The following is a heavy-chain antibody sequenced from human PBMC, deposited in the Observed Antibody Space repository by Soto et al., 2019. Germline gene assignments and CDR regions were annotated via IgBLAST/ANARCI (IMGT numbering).Heavy chain of an antibody. CDR2: ISYDGSNK. D-gene: IGHD3-16*01. V-gene: IGHV3-30-3*01. J-gene: IGHJ6*02. CDR3: ARSFGDDRYYYYGMDV. Sequence: GGALRRSGGAPGFTFSSNDIDGGPQAPGKGLEGGAGISYDGSNKYYADSVKGRFTISRDNSKNTLYMQMNSLRAEDTAVYYSARSFGDDRYYYYGMDVWGQGTTVTVSS. CDR1: GFTFSSND.